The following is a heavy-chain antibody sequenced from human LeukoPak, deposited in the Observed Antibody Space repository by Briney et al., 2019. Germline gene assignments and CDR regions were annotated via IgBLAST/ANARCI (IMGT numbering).Heavy chain of an antibody. CDR3: VRHAKYFDASDFRNWFDP. CDR2: IFYSGTA. V-gene: IGHV4-39*01. J-gene: IGHJ5*02. D-gene: IGHD3-22*01. CDR1: GGSISTSPYV. Sequence: SETLTLTCSVFGGSISTSPYVWGWIRQPPGKGLEWIGTIFYSGTADYNPSLKSRVTISVDTSKNQFSLKLISVTAADTGVYYCVRHAKYFDASDFRNWFDPSGQGTLVIVSS.